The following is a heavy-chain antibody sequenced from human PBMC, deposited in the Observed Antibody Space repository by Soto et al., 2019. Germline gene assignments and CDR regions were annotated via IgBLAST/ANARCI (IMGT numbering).Heavy chain of an antibody. V-gene: IGHV4-31*03. Sequence: SETLSLTCTFSGGSISSGGYYWSWIRPHPGKGLEWIGYIYYSGSTYYNPSLKSRVTISVDTSKNQFSLKLSSVTAADTAVYYCARVFSDSSSFFDPWGQGTLVTVSS. CDR3: ARVFSDSSSFFDP. D-gene: IGHD6-13*01. J-gene: IGHJ5*02. CDR1: GGSISSGGYY. CDR2: IYYSGST.